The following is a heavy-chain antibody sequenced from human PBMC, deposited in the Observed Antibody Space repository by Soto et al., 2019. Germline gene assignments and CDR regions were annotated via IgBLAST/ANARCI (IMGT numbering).Heavy chain of an antibody. CDR1: GYTFTSYA. CDR2: INAGNGNT. V-gene: IGHV1-3*01. D-gene: IGHD5-12*01. J-gene: IGHJ6*02. CDR3: ASSYSGYDLNYYYGMDV. Sequence: QVQLVQSGAEVKKPGASVKVSCKASGYTFTSYAMHWVRQAPGQRLEWMGWINAGNGNTKYSQKFQDRVTITRDTSASTAYMELSSLRSEDTAVYYCASSYSGYDLNYYYGMDVWGQGTTVTVSS.